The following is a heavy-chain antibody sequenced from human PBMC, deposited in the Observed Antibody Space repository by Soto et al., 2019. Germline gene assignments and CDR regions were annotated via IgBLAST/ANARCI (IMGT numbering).Heavy chain of an antibody. D-gene: IGHD3-16*01. CDR3: ARCGLDYGMDV. Sequence: SETLSLTCTVSGGSINSYYWCWIRQPAGKGLEWIGRFYPSGKTNYNPSLKSRLTMSADTSRNQFSLNLTSVTAADTAVYYCARCGLDYGMDVWGQGTTVTVSS. CDR1: GGSINSYY. V-gene: IGHV4-4*07. CDR2: FYPSGKT. J-gene: IGHJ6*02.